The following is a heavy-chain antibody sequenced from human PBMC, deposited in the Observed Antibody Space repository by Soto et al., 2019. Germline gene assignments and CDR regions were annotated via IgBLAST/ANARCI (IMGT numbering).Heavy chain of an antibody. J-gene: IGHJ4*02. D-gene: IGHD3-22*01. CDR2: INAGNGNT. CDR1: GYTFTSYA. CDR3: ARAYYDAPPDHMFSPGDY. V-gene: IGHV1-3*01. Sequence: QVQLVQSGAEVKKPGASVKVSCKASGYTFTSYAMHWVRQAPGQRLEWMGWINAGNGNTKYSQKFQGRVTITRDTSASTAYMELSSLRSEDTAVYYCARAYYDAPPDHMFSPGDYWGQGTLVTVSS.